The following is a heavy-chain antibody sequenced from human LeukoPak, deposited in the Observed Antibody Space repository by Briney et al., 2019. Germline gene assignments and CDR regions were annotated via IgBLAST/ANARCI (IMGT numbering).Heavy chain of an antibody. CDR3: ARGYFDGDAFDI. CDR1: GFTFDDYG. V-gene: IGHV3-20*04. D-gene: IGHD3-9*01. CDR2: INWNGGST. J-gene: IGHJ3*02. Sequence: PGGSLRLSCAASGFTFDDYGMSWVRQAPGKGLEWVSGINWNGGSTGYADSVEGRFTISRDNAKNSLYLQMNSLRAEDTALYYCARGYFDGDAFDIWGQGTMVTVSS.